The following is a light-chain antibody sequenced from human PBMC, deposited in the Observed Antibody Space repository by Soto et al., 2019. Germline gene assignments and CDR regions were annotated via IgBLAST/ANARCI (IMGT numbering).Light chain of an antibody. CDR2: KVS. V-gene: IGKV2-30*02. CDR1: QSLVHSDGNTY. J-gene: IGKJ2*01. CDR3: MQGTYWHPYT. Sequence: DVLMTQSPLSLPVTLGQPASISCKSSQSLVHSDGNTYLNWFQQRPGQSPRRLICKVSNRDSGVPDRFSGSGSGADFTMKISSVEAEDVVVSYCMQGTYWHPYTFGQGTKLEIK.